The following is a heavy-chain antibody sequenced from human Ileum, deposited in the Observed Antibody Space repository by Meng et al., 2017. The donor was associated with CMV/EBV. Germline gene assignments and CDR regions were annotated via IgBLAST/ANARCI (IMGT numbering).Heavy chain of an antibody. CDR1: GFAFGSHA. CDR2: IGGSGHLT. V-gene: IGHV3-23*01. CDR3: VKTTQSPYS. J-gene: IGHJ4*02. D-gene: IGHD1-14*01. Sequence: GGSLRLSCAASGFAFGSHAMNWVRRAPGKGREGVSTIGGSGHLTWYADSVRGRFTISRDNSKNTLFLHMNSLRADDTAVYFCVKTTQSPYSWGQGTLVTVSS.